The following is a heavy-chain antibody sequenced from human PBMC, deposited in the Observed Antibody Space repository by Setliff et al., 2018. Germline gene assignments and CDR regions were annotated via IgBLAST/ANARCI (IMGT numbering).Heavy chain of an antibody. CDR1: GGSISSGGYY. CDR3: ARVALVVVIRNAFDI. Sequence: LSLTCTVSGGSISSGGYYWSWIRQYPGKGLXXXXXXXXXGXPYYNPSLXXRVTISVDTSKNQFSLKLSSVTAADTAVYYCARVALVVVIRNAFDIWGQGTMVTVSS. CDR2: XXXXGXP. V-gene: IGHV4-31*03. J-gene: IGHJ3*02. D-gene: IGHD2-21*01.